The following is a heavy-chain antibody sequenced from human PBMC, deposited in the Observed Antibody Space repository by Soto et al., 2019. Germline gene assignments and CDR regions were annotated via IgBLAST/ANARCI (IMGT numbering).Heavy chain of an antibody. CDR2: INTYNGNT. J-gene: IGHJ6*02. CDR3: AMVDVYVTPSTQYV. D-gene: IGHD3-16*01. CDR1: GYTFTRYG. V-gene: IGHV1-18*01. Sequence: QVQLVQSGAEVKNPGASVKVSCKASGYTFTRYGIGWARQAPGQGLEWMGWINTYNGNTNYAQNVQGRVTLTTDTSTSTAYMELRSLRSNDTAIYYCAMVDVYVTPSTQYVWGQGNTVIFAS.